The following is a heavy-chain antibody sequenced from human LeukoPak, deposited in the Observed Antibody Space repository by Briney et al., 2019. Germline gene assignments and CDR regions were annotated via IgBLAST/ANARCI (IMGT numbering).Heavy chain of an antibody. CDR1: GYTFTSYD. Sequence: GASVKVSCKASGYTFTSYDINWVRQATGQGLEWMGWMNPNSGNTGYAQKFQGRVTITRNTSISTAYMELSSLRSEDTAVYYCARGAHYDILTGYPYYFDYWGQGTLVTVSS. V-gene: IGHV1-8*03. CDR3: ARGAHYDILTGYPYYFDY. CDR2: MNPNSGNT. J-gene: IGHJ4*02. D-gene: IGHD3-9*01.